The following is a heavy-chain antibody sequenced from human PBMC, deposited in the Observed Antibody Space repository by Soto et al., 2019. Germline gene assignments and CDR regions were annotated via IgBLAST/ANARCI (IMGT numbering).Heavy chain of an antibody. D-gene: IGHD3-22*01. CDR1: GYTFTSYA. CDR3: AREVPSITMIVVVPKGYFDY. J-gene: IGHJ4*02. Sequence: ASVKVSCMAAGYTFTSYAMHWVRQAPGQRLEGMGWINAGNGNTKYSQKFQGRVTITRDTSASTAYMELSSLRSEDTAVYYCAREVPSITMIVVVPKGYFDYWGQGTLVTVS. V-gene: IGHV1-3*01. CDR2: INAGNGNT.